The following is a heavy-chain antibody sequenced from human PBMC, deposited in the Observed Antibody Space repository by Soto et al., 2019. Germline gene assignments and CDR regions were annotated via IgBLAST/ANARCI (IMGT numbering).Heavy chain of an antibody. J-gene: IGHJ4*02. V-gene: IGHV1-69*13. D-gene: IGHD6-13*01. Sequence: ASVKVSCKASGGTFSSYAISWVRQAPGQGLEWMGGIIPIFGTANYAQKFQGRVTITADESTSTVYMELSSLRSEDTAVYYCARYYHTAAGPKAPDYWGQGTLVTVSS. CDR3: ARYYHTAAGPKAPDY. CDR2: IIPIFGTA. CDR1: GGTFSSYA.